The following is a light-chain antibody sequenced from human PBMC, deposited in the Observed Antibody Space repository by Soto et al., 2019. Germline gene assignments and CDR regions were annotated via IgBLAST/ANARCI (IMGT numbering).Light chain of an antibody. J-gene: IGLJ1*01. Sequence: QSVLTQPASVSGSPGQSITISCTGTTSDVGYYNVVSWYQQHPGKAPKLMIYEGTKRPSGVSNRSSGSKSGNTASLTISGLQAEDEADYYCCSYADSSTYVFGTGTKVTVL. CDR1: TSDVGYYNV. CDR2: EGT. CDR3: CSYADSSTYV. V-gene: IGLV2-23*01.